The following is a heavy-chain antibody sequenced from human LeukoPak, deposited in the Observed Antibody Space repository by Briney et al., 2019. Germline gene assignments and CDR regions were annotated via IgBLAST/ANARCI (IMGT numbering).Heavy chain of an antibody. D-gene: IGHD2-21*02. CDR2: IYPGDSDA. Sequence: GESLKISCKGSGYSFSNFWIGWVRRMPGKGLEWMGIIYPGDSDARYSPSFQGQVTISADKSISTAYLQWSSLKASDTAMYYCARQGPPAYCGGDCYSDYYGMDVWGQGTTVTVSS. J-gene: IGHJ6*02. V-gene: IGHV5-51*01. CDR3: ARQGPPAYCGGDCYSDYYGMDV. CDR1: GYSFSNFW.